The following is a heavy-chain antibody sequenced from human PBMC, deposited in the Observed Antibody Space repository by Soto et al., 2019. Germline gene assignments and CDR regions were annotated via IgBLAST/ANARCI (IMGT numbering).Heavy chain of an antibody. Sequence: LGESLKISCKGSGYIFTSYWICCCLQMPVKGLEWMGIIYPGDSDTRYSPSFQGQVTISADKSISTAYLQWSSLKASDTAMYYCARAVGSSSDFDYWGQGTLVTVSS. V-gene: IGHV5-51*01. D-gene: IGHD6-6*01. J-gene: IGHJ4*02. CDR2: IYPGDSDT. CDR1: GYIFTSYW. CDR3: ARAVGSSSDFDY.